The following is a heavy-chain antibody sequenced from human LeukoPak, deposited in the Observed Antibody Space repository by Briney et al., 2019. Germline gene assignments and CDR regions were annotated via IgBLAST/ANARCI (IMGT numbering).Heavy chain of an antibody. J-gene: IGHJ4*02. CDR2: IYYDGSA. V-gene: IGHV4-39*01. CDR3: ARHGSRVMATIEDS. Sequence: SETLSLTCTVSGSSITSSSHYWGWIRQPPGQGLQCIGLIYYDGSAYYNLSLKSRLTISIDTSKSQFSLQLSSVTAADTAVYYGARHGSRVMATIEDSWGQGTLVIVSS. CDR1: GSSITSSSHY. D-gene: IGHD5-12*01.